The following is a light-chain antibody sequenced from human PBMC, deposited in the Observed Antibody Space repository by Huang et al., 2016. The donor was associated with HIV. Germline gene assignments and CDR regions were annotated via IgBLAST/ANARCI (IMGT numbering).Light chain of an antibody. CDR2: KLS. Sequence: DVVMTQSPLSLPVTLGQPASISCSSSQSLVHSDGNTYLSWFQQRPGQSPRSLIDKLSNRDSGVPDRFSGSGSGTDFTLKITSVEAEDVGVYYCMQGTHWPLTFGGGTKVEIK. CDR3: MQGTHWPLT. CDR1: QSLVHSDGNTY. J-gene: IGKJ4*01. V-gene: IGKV2-30*02.